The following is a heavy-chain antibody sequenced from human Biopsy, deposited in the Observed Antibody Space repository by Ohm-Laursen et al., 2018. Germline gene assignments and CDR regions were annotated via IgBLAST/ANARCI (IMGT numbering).Heavy chain of an antibody. V-gene: IGHV4-34*01. CDR2: INHSGST. CDR1: GGSFSGYY. J-gene: IGHJ4*02. CDR3: ARGRLRAVARFDY. Sequence: PSETLSLTCAVYGGSFSGYYWSWIRQPPGKGLEWIGEINHSGSTNYNPSLKSRVTISVDMSKNQFSLKLSSVTAADTAVYYCARGRLRAVARFDYWGQGTLVTVSS. D-gene: IGHD6-19*01.